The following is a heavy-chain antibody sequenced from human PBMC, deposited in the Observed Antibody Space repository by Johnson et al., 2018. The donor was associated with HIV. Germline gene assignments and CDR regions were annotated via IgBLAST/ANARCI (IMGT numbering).Heavy chain of an antibody. Sequence: QVQLVESGGGLVKPGGSLRLSCAASGFSFSDYYMSWIRQAPGKGLEWVSYISSSGSTIYYADSVKGRCTISRDNSKNTLYLQMNSMRAEDTAVYYCAKDLKGRWLQYGGLDIWGQGTTVTVSP. D-gene: IGHD5-24*01. CDR3: AKDLKGRWLQYGGLDI. CDR2: ISSSGSTI. CDR1: GFSFSDYY. J-gene: IGHJ3*02. V-gene: IGHV3-11*04.